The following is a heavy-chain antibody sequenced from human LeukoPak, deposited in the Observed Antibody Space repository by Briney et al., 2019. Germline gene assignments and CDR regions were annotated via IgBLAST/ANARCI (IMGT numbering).Heavy chain of an antibody. V-gene: IGHV3-7*01. Sequence: GGSLRLSCAASGFTFSSYWMSWVRQAPGKGLEWVANIKQDGSEKYYVDSVKGRFTISRDNAKNSLYLQMNSLRAEDTAVYYCARESPLGPGIAVAGTYGMDVWGQGTTVTVSS. J-gene: IGHJ6*02. CDR3: ARESPLGPGIAVAGTYGMDV. CDR2: IKQDGSEK. D-gene: IGHD6-19*01. CDR1: GFTFSSYW.